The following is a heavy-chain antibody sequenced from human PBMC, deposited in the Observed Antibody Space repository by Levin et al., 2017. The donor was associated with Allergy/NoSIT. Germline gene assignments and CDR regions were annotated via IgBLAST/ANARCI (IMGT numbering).Heavy chain of an antibody. J-gene: IGHJ2*01. CDR1: GFTFSRHA. CDR2: VSGSGGST. D-gene: IGHD2-15*01. CDR3: AKDSLHEEVSANFWYFDL. V-gene: IGHV3-23*01. Sequence: GGSLRLSCAASGFTFSRHAMNWVRRAPGKGLEWVSVVSGSGGSTYYADSVKGRFTISRDNSKNTLYLQVSNLRAEDTAVYYCAKDSLHEEVSANFWYFDLWGRGTLVTVSS.